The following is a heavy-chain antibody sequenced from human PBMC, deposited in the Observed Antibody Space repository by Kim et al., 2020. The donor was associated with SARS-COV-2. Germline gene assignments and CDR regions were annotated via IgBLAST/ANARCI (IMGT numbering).Heavy chain of an antibody. CDR2: IIPILGIA. Sequence: SVKVSCKASGGTFSSYAISWVRQAPGQGLEWMGRIIPILGIANYAQKFQGRVTITADKSTSTAYMELSSLGSEDTAVYYFARSPPLSLIVGASNTPNYF. D-gene: IGHD1-26*01. CDR3: ARSPPLSLIVGASNTPNYF. J-gene: IGHJ4*01. V-gene: IGHV1-69*04. CDR1: GGTFSSYA.